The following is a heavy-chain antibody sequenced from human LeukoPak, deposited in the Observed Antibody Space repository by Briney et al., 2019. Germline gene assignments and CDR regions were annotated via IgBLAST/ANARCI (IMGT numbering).Heavy chain of an antibody. CDR1: GYRFASYW. CDR2: IYPGDADT. CDR3: ARQSSSYDILTGYSTNNWFDP. J-gene: IGHJ5*02. D-gene: IGHD3-9*01. Sequence: GESLKISGQGSGYRFASYWIGWVRQMPGKGLEWLGIIYPGDADTRYSPSFQGQVTISADKSISTAYLQWSSLKASDTAMYCCARQSSSYDILTGYSTNNWFDPWGQGTLVTVSS. V-gene: IGHV5-51*01.